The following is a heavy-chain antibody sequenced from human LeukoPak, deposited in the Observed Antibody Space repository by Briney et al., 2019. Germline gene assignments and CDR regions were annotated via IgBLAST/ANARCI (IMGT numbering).Heavy chain of an antibody. V-gene: IGHV4-4*07. CDR2: IYTSGST. D-gene: IGHD1-7*01. CDR3: ARDRGLELRNYYFDY. Sequence: SSETLSLTCTVYGGSISSYYWSWIRQPAGKGLEWIGRIYTSGSTNYNPSLKSRVTMSVDTSKNQFSLKLSSVTAADTAVYYCARDRGLELRNYYFDYWGQGTLVTVSS. J-gene: IGHJ4*02. CDR1: GGSISSYY.